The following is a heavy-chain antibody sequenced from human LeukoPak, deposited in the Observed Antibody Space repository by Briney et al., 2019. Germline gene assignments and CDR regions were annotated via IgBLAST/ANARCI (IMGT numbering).Heavy chain of an antibody. V-gene: IGHV3-15*01. D-gene: IGHD1-1*01. CDR3: TIPETGTTRY. CDR2: IKRKSDGGTA. Sequence: PGGSLRLSCAASGFTFSNAWMSWVRQAPGKGLEWVGRIKRKSDGGTADYAAPVKGRFTISRDDSKNTLYLQMNSLKIEDTAVYYCTIPETGTTRYWGQGTLVTVSS. J-gene: IGHJ4*02. CDR1: GFTFSNAW.